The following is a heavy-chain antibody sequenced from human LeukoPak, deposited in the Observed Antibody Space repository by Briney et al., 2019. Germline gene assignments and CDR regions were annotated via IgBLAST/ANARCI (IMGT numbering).Heavy chain of an antibody. V-gene: IGHV3-30*04. D-gene: IGHD3-10*01. CDR1: GFTLSSYG. J-gene: IGHJ4*02. CDR2: ASHDGTKD. CDR3: ARELSPYGLGTSSSFRY. Sequence: PGGSLRLSCEASGFTLSSYGIHWVRQGPGKGLEWVGFASHDGTKDYYGDSVTGRFTISRDNAGNMVYLQMNSLTSADTAVYFCARELSPYGLGTSSSFRYWGQGALVTVSS.